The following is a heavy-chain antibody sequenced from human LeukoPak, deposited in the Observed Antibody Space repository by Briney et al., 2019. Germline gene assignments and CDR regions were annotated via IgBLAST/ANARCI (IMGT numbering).Heavy chain of an antibody. V-gene: IGHV1-8*01. CDR3: ARGPIGYCSSTSCFPYYYYGMDV. CDR1: GYTFTSYD. Sequence: ASVKVSCKASGYTFTSYDINWVRQATGQGLEWMGWMNPNSGNTGYAQKFQGRVTMTRNTSISTAYMELSSLRSEDTAVYYCARGPIGYCSSTSCFPYYYYGMDVRGQGTTVTVSS. CDR2: MNPNSGNT. D-gene: IGHD2-2*01. J-gene: IGHJ6*02.